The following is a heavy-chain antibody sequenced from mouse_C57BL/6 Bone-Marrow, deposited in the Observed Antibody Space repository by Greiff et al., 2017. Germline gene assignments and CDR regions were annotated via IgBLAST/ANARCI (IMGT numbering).Heavy chain of an antibody. Sequence: EVQLQQSGPELVKPGASVKISCKASGYTFTDYDMNWVKQSHGKSLEWIGDINPNNGGTSYNQKFKGKATWTVDKSSSTAYMELRSLTSEDSAVYYCARGLAGPFAYWGQGTLVTVAA. CDR2: INPNNGGT. CDR1: GYTFTDYD. V-gene: IGHV1-26*01. CDR3: ARGLAGPFAY. J-gene: IGHJ3*01. D-gene: IGHD4-1*01.